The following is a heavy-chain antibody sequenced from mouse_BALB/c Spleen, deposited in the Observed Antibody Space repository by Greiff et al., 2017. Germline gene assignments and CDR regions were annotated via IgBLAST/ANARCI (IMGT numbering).Heavy chain of an antibody. CDR2: IYPGGGYT. V-gene: IGHV1-63*02. CDR3: AREGIYDGYYVGAMDY. J-gene: IGHJ4*01. CDR1: GYTFTNYW. Sequence: QVQLKESGAELVRPGTSVKISCKASGYTFTNYWLGWVKQRPGHGLEWIGDIYPGGGYTNYNEKFKGKATLTADTSSSTAYMQLSSLTSEDSAVYFCAREGIYDGYYVGAMDYWGQGTSVTVSS. D-gene: IGHD2-3*01.